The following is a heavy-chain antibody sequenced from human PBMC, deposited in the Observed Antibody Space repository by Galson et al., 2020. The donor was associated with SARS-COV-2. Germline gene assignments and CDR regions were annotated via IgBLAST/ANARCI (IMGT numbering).Heavy chain of an antibody. CDR3: ARDGEATMTVVVTLSYFDY. Sequence: GGSLRLSCSASGFTFSSYAMHWVRQAPGKGLEWVALISYDGSNKYYADSVKGRFTISRDNSKNTLYLQMNSLRAEDTAVYYCARDGEATMTVVVTLSYFDYWGQGTLVTVSS. CDR1: GFTFSSYA. D-gene: IGHD3-22*01. V-gene: IGHV3-30-3*01. J-gene: IGHJ4*02. CDR2: ISYDGSNK.